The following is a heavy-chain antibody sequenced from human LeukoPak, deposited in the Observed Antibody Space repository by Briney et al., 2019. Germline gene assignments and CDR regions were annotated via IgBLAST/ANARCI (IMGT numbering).Heavy chain of an antibody. Sequence: SETLSLTCTVSGGSISSSSYYWGWIRQPPGKGLEWIGSIYYSGSTYYNPSLKSRVTISVDTSKNQFSLKLSSVTAADTAVYYCARELCSGGSCHLAGSWFDPWGQGTLVTVSS. CDR2: IYYSGST. V-gene: IGHV4-39*07. J-gene: IGHJ5*02. CDR1: GGSISSSSYY. CDR3: ARELCSGGSCHLAGSWFDP. D-gene: IGHD2-15*01.